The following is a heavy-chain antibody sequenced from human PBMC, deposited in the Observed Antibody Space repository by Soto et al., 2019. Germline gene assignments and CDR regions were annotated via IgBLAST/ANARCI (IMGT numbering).Heavy chain of an antibody. CDR1: GLTFSIYD. CDR2: ISYDGSNK. CDR3: AIIHGGSYGFDV. J-gene: IGHJ3*01. V-gene: IGHV3-30*03. Sequence: PGGSLRLSCAASGLTFSIYDMYFVGHTPVKGLEWLALISYDGSNKYYADSVKGRFTISRDNSKDTLYLQMGRLRPDDTAVYHCAIIHGGSYGFDVWGQGTVVTVSS. D-gene: IGHD1-26*01.